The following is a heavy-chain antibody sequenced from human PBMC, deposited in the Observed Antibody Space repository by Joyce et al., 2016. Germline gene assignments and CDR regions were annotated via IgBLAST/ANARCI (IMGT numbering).Heavy chain of an antibody. CDR1: GIIFSNKE. V-gene: IGHV3-48*03. CDR3: TTPSCAN. CDR2: NNSDNSRI. Sequence: EVQLVESGGGLVQPGGSLRLSCAASGIIFSNKEMNWVRQAPGKGLGWVSSNNSDNSRIHYADSVRGRFTISRDNARNSLYLEMDYLRVDDTAIYYCTTPSCANWGQGSLVTVSS. J-gene: IGHJ4*02. D-gene: IGHD2-2*01.